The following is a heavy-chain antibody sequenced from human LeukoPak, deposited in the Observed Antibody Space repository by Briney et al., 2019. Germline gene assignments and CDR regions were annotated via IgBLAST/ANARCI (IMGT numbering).Heavy chain of an antibody. CDR3: ARRITMIVPYYFDY. Sequence: GGSLRLSCAASGFTFSSYAMSWVRQAPGKGLEWVSAISGSGGSTYYADSVKGRFTISRDNSKNTLYLQMNSLGAEDTAVYYCARRITMIVPYYFDYWGQGTLVTVSS. D-gene: IGHD3-22*01. V-gene: IGHV3-23*01. J-gene: IGHJ4*02. CDR2: ISGSGGST. CDR1: GFTFSSYA.